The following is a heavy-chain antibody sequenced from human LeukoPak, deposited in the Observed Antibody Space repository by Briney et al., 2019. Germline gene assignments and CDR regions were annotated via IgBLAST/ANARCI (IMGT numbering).Heavy chain of an antibody. CDR3: ARGGTYYPCIDY. D-gene: IGHD1-26*01. Sequence: ASVNVSCKASGYTFTISYINWVRQAPGQGLEWMGWVSAYNGKTSYVQNFQGRVTMTTDSSTNTAYMDLTSLTSDDTAVYYCARGGTYYPCIDYWGQGTLVTVSS. V-gene: IGHV1-18*01. J-gene: IGHJ4*02. CDR1: GYTFTISY. CDR2: VSAYNGKT.